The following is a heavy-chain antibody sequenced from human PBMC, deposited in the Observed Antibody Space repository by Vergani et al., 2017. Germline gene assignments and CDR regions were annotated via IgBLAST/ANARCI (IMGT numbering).Heavy chain of an antibody. J-gene: IGHJ4*02. CDR1: GFTFSSYA. CDR3: ASPGYSGHY. CDR2: ISYDGSNK. V-gene: IGHV3-30*04. Sequence: QVQLVKSGGGVVQPGRSLRLSCAASGFTFSSYAMHWVRQAPGKGLEWVAVISYDGSNKYYADSVKGRFTISRDNSKNTLYLQMNSLRAEDTAVYYCASPGYSGHYWGQGTLVTVSS. D-gene: IGHD3-10*01.